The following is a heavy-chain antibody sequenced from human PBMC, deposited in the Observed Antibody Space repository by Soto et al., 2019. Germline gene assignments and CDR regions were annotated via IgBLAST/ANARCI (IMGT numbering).Heavy chain of an antibody. J-gene: IGHJ5*02. CDR1: GYSISRGYY. Sequence: SETRSRTWAVSGYSISRGYYWCCIRQPPGKGLEWIGSIYHSGSTYYNPSLKSRVTISVDTSKNQFSLKLSSVTAADTAVYYCARGRFPNWFDPWGQGTLVTVSS. V-gene: IGHV4-38-2*01. CDR3: ARGRFPNWFDP. CDR2: IYHSGST. D-gene: IGHD3-3*01.